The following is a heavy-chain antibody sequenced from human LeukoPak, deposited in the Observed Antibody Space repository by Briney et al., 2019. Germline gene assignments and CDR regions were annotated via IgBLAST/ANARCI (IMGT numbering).Heavy chain of an antibody. CDR3: ARDLYRIVVVPHYFDY. J-gene: IGHJ4*02. Sequence: PSETLSLTCTVSGYSISSGYYWGWIRQPPGKGLEWVANIKQDGSEKYYVDSVKGRFTISRDNAKNSLYLQMNSLRAEDTAVYYCARDLYRIVVVPHYFDYWGQGTLVTVSS. D-gene: IGHD3-22*01. CDR2: IKQDGSEK. CDR1: GYSISSGYY. V-gene: IGHV3-7*01.